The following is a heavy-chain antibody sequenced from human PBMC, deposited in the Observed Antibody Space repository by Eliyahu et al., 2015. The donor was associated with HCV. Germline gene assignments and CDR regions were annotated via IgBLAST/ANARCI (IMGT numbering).Heavy chain of an antibody. V-gene: IGHV3-30*02. Sequence: QVQLVESGGGVVQSGGSLRLSCAASGFSFSRYGVHWVRQAPGKGLEXVAFIRYDGGDKHYADSVKGRFTVSRDNXKNTLFLQMNNLRVEDTAVYYCAKGLFDGEYQFYYGMDVWGQGTTVTVSS. D-gene: IGHD4-17*01. CDR2: IRYDGGDK. J-gene: IGHJ6*02. CDR3: AKGLFDGEYQFYYGMDV. CDR1: GFSFSRYG.